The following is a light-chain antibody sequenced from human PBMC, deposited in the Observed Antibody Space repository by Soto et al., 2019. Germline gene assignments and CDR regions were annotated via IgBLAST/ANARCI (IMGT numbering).Light chain of an antibody. CDR2: SNN. Sequence: QSALTQPPSASGTPGQRVTISCSGSSSNIGSNTVNWYQHLPGTAPKLVIYSNNQGPSGFRDRFSDSKSGTSASLAISGLQSEDEAEYYCTAWDDSLHGPVFGGGTKVTVL. CDR3: TAWDDSLHGPV. CDR1: SSNIGSNT. V-gene: IGLV1-44*01. J-gene: IGLJ3*02.